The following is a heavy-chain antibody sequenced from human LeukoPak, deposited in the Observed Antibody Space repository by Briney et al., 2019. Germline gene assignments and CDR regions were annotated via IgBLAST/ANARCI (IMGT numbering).Heavy chain of an antibody. D-gene: IGHD3-22*01. V-gene: IGHV4-34*01. CDR3: ARESYSSGYYRLRSPAPFDI. J-gene: IGHJ3*02. CDR1: GGSFSGYY. Sequence: SETLSLTCAVYGGSFSGYYWSWIRQPPGKGLEWIGEINHSGSTNHNPSLKSRVTISVDTSKNQFSLKLSSVTAADTAVYYCARESYSSGYYRLRSPAPFDIWGQGTMVTVSS. CDR2: INHSGST.